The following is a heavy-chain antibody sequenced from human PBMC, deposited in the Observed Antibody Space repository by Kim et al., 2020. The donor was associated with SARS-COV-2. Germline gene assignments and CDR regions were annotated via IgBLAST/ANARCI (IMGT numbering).Heavy chain of an antibody. J-gene: IGHJ5*02. CDR2: LNAGNGNT. CDR1: GYTFSSYA. CDR3: ARDPRIFGVVITPNWFDP. Sequence: ASVKVSCKASGYTFSSYAMHWVRQAPGQRLEWMGWLNAGNGNTKSSQKFQGRVTITRDTSASTAYMELSSLRSEDTAVYYCARDPRIFGVVITPNWFDPWGQGHLVTVPS. V-gene: IGHV1-3*01. D-gene: IGHD3-3*01.